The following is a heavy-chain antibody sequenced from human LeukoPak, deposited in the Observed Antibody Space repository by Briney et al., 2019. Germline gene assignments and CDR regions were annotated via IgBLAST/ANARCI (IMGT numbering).Heavy chain of an antibody. V-gene: IGHV3-74*01. CDR3: ASNADTAYYYYYYMDV. CDR1: GFTFSSYW. J-gene: IGHJ6*03. Sequence: PGGSLRLSCAASGFTFSSYWMHWVRHAPGKGLVWVSRINSDGSSTSYADSVKGRFTISRDNAKNTLYLQMNSLRAEDTAVYYCASNADTAYYYYYYMDVWGKGTTVTVSS. D-gene: IGHD5-18*01. CDR2: INSDGSST.